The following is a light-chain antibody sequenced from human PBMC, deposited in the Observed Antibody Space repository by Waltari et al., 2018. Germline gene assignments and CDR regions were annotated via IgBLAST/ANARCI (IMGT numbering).Light chain of an antibody. V-gene: IGLV3-21*04. CDR2: YDS. CDR1: DIGSKS. Sequence: SYVLTQPPSVSVAPGKTASIPCGGNDIGSKSVYWYQQKPGQAPVLVIYYDSDRPSGIPERFSGSNSGNTATLTISRVEAGDEADYYCQVWDSSSGHRVFGGGTKLTVL. J-gene: IGLJ3*02. CDR3: QVWDSSSGHRV.